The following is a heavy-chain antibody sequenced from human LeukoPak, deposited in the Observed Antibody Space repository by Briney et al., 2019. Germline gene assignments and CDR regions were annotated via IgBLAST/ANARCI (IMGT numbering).Heavy chain of an antibody. CDR1: GYTFTSYD. J-gene: IGHJ6*04. V-gene: IGHV1-8*01. Sequence: APVKVSCKASGYTFTSYDINWVRQATGQGLEWMGWMNPNSGNTGYAQKFQGRVTMTRNTSISTAYMELSSLRSEDTAVYYCARTHYDFWSGPTPRMDVWGKGTTVTVSS. D-gene: IGHD3-3*01. CDR2: MNPNSGNT. CDR3: ARTHYDFWSGPTPRMDV.